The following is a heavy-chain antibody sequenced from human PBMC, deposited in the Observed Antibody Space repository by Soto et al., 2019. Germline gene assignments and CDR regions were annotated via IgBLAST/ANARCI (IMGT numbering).Heavy chain of an antibody. Sequence: SETLSLTCAVYGGSYSAYYWSWIRQPPEKGLEWIGEINHSGGTSYNPSLKSRVTISVDTSKSQFSLKLTSVTAADRAVYYCARGSVDTVDSRGFYEYWGEGTPVTVSS. V-gene: IGHV4-34*01. D-gene: IGHD3-22*01. CDR2: INHSGGT. CDR1: GGSYSAYY. CDR3: ARGSVDTVDSRGFYEY. J-gene: IGHJ4*02.